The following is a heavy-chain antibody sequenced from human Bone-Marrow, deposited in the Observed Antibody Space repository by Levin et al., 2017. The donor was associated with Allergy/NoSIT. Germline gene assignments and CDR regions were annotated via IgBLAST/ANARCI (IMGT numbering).Heavy chain of an antibody. Sequence: GGSLRLSCAASGFGFDAAWMSWVRQAPGKGLEWVGHIRSKTAGGTTDYIAPVTGRFTISRDDSRKMVFLQMNSLKIEDTALCSCVTEHYGGSNFWGRGTLVTVSS. CDR1: GFGFDAAW. J-gene: IGHJ4*02. D-gene: IGHD4/OR15-4a*01. CDR3: VTEHYGGSNF. CDR2: IRSKTAGGTT. V-gene: IGHV3-15*01.